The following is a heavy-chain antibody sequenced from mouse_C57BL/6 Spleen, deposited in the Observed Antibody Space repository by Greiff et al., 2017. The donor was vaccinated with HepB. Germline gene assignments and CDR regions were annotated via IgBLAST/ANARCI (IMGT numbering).Heavy chain of an antibody. CDR1: GYTFTTYP. D-gene: IGHD1-1*01. J-gene: IGHJ2*01. CDR2: FHPYNDDT. CDR3: ARGYYYGSSQYYFDY. V-gene: IGHV1-47*01. Sequence: QVQLQQSGAELVKPGASVKMSCKASGYTFTTYPIEWMKQNHGKSLEWIGNFHPYNDDTKYNEKFKGKATLTVEKSSSTVYLELSRLTSDDSAVYYSARGYYYGSSQYYFDYWGQGTTLTVSS.